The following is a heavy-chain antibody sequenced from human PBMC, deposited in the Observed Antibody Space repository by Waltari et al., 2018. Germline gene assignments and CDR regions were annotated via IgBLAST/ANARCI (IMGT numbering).Heavy chain of an antibody. V-gene: IGHV3-23*03. J-gene: IGHJ4*02. CDR1: GFTVSSFA. CDR3: AKDFPETY. D-gene: IGHD3-16*01. CDR2: IYTGDGT. Sequence: EVQLLESGGGLIQPGGSLRLSCEVSGFTVSSFAMSWVRQAPGKGLEWVSAIYTGDGTYYADSVKGRVTISRDNSKNMLFLQMSSLRPEDTATYYCAKDFPETYWGQGTLVTVSS.